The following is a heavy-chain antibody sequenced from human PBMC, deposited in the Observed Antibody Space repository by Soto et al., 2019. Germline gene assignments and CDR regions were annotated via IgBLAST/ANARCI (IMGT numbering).Heavy chain of an antibody. V-gene: IGHV3-21*03. J-gene: IGHJ4*02. Sequence: GGSLRLSCTGSGFPFSAYNMNWVRQVPGKGPEWISSITSKTGQIYYAESVKGRFTISRDNAKNSLYLQMNSLKTEDTAVYYCTAGKLYPSLDFDYWGQGTLVTVSS. CDR2: ITSKTGQI. CDR1: GFPFSAYN. CDR3: TAGKLYPSLDFDY. D-gene: IGHD2-8*01.